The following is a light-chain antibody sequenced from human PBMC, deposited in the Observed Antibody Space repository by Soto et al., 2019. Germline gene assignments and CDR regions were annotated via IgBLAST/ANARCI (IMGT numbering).Light chain of an antibody. CDR1: SGSVSTMYY. CDR3: VLYMGGGISL. J-gene: IGLJ3*02. CDR2: NTN. V-gene: IGLV8-61*01. Sequence: QAVVTQEPSFSVSPGGAVTLTCGLSSGSVSTMYYPSWYQQTPGQAPRTLIYNTNTRSSGVPDRFSGSILGNKAALTITGAQADDESDYYCVLYMGGGISLFGGGTQLTVL.